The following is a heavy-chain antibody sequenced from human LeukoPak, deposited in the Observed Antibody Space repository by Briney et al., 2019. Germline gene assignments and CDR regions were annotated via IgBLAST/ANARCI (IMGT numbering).Heavy chain of an antibody. CDR1: GGSFSGYY. J-gene: IGHJ4*02. CDR2: INHSGST. Sequence: PPETLSLTCAVYGGSFSGYYWSWIRQPPGKGLEWIGEINHSGSTNYNPSLKSRVTISVDTSKNQFSLKLSSVTAADTAVYYCARARWLQYPWYFDYWGQGTLVTVSS. V-gene: IGHV4-34*01. D-gene: IGHD5-24*01. CDR3: ARARWLQYPWYFDY.